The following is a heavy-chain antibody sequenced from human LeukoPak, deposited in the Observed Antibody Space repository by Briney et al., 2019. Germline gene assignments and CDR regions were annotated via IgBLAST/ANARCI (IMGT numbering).Heavy chain of an antibody. J-gene: IGHJ4*02. CDR1: GFTSSNAW. Sequence: GGSLRLSCAASGFTSSNAWTSWVRQAPGKGLEWVGRIKSKTDGGTTDYAAPVKGRFTISRDDSKNTLYLQMNSLKTEDTAVYYGTANYYDSSVYYYKDYWGQGTLVTVSS. D-gene: IGHD3-22*01. CDR2: IKSKTDGGTT. CDR3: TANYYDSSVYYYKDY. V-gene: IGHV3-15*01.